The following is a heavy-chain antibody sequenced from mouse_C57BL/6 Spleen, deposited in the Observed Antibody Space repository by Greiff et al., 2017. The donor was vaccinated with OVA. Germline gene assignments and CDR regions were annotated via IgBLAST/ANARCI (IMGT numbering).Heavy chain of an antibody. J-gene: IGHJ4*01. D-gene: IGHD3-2*02. Sequence: EVQLVESGGDLVKPGGSLKLSCAASGFTFSSYGMSWVRQTPDKRLEWVATISSGGSYTYYPDSVKGRFTISRDNAKNTLYLQMSSLKSEDTAMYYWARHEQLRPEGYAMDYWGQGTSVTVSS. V-gene: IGHV5-6*01. CDR1: GFTFSSYG. CDR2: ISSGGSYT. CDR3: ARHEQLRPEGYAMDY.